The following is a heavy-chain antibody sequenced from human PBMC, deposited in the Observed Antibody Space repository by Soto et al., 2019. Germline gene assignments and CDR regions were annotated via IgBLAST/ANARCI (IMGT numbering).Heavy chain of an antibody. CDR3: ARGSYYSGWV. J-gene: IGHJ4*02. V-gene: IGHV6-1*01. CDR1: GDSVSSTSAA. CDR2: TYYRSKLYS. Sequence: QVQLQQSGPGLVQPSQTLSLTCAISGDSVSSTSAAWSWIRQSPSRGLEWLGRTYYRSKLYSDYAVSVKSRITINPDTSKNQFSLQLNSVTPEDKAVYYCARGSYYSGWVWGQGTLVTVSS. D-gene: IGHD6-19*01.